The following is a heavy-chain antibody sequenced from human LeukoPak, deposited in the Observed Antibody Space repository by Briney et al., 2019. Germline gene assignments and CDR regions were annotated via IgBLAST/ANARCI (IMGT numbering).Heavy chain of an antibody. D-gene: IGHD3-16*02. Sequence: SETLSLTCTVSGGSISGYYWSWIRQPPGKTLEWIAHIHYSGHTTYNPSLQSRVTMSLDTSKNQFSLKLSSVSATDTAVYYCARHKDGGTYPLDYWGPGTLVTVSS. CDR1: GGSISGYY. J-gene: IGHJ4*02. CDR3: ARHKDGGTYPLDY. V-gene: IGHV4-59*08. CDR2: IHYSGHT.